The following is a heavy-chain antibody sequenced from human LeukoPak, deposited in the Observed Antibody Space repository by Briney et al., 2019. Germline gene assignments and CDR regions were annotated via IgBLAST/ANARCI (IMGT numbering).Heavy chain of an antibody. CDR3: AKDRRPTTVVTYPSD. V-gene: IGHV3-23*01. Sequence: PGGSLRLSCAASGFTFSSCAMSWVRQAPGKGLEWVSALSGSGSNTYYADSVKGRFTISRDNSKNTLYLQMNSLRAEDTAVYYCAKDRRPTTVVTYPSDWGQGTLVTVSS. CDR1: GFTFSSCA. CDR2: LSGSGSNT. J-gene: IGHJ4*02. D-gene: IGHD4-11*01.